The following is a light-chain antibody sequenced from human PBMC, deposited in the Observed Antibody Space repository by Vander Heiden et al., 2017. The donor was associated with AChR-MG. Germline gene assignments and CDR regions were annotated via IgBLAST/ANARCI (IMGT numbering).Light chain of an antibody. Sequence: SSELTQDPAVSVALGQTVRITCQGDSLRSYYASWYQQKPGQAPVLVVYVKNNRPSGIPDLFSGSSSGITASLTITGAQAEDEADYYCNSRDSSGNLLVFGGGTKLTVI. CDR1: SLRSYY. V-gene: IGLV3-19*01. J-gene: IGLJ2*01. CDR2: VKN. CDR3: NSRDSSGNLLV.